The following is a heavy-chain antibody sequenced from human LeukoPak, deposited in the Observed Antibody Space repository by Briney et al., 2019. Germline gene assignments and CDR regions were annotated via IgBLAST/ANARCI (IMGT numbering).Heavy chain of an antibody. J-gene: IGHJ3*02. CDR1: GGSISSGDYY. D-gene: IGHD3-10*01. V-gene: IGHV4-30-4*01. Sequence: ASQTLSLTCTVSGGSISSGDYYWSWIRQPPGKGLEWIGYIYYSGSTYYNPSLKSRVTISVDTSKDQFSLKLSSVTAADTAVYYCARDEYTYYYGSGAIWGQGTMVTVSS. CDR2: IYYSGST. CDR3: ARDEYTYYYGSGAI.